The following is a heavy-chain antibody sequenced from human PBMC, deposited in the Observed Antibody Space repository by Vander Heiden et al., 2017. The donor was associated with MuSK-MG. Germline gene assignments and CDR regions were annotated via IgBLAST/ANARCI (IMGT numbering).Heavy chain of an antibody. CDR3: ARLPTRGFLCDP. CDR1: GGSISSSSYY. J-gene: IGHJ5*02. D-gene: IGHD2-2*01. V-gene: IGHV4-39*01. Sequence: QLQLQESGPGLVKPSETLSLTCTVSGGSISSSSYYWGWIRHPSGKGLEWIGSIYYSGSTYYNPSLKSRVTISVDTSKNQFSLKRSSVTAADTAVYYCARLPTRGFLCDPWGQGTLVTVSS. CDR2: IYYSGST.